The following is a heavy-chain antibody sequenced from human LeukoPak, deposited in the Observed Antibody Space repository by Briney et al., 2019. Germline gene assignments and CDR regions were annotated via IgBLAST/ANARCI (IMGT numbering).Heavy chain of an antibody. Sequence: GESLKISCKGSGYSFTSYWIGWVRQMPGKGLEWMGTIYPGDSDTRYSPSFQGQVTISADKSISTAYLQWSSLKASDTAMYYCARLDIVVVPAAMWTLDYWGQGTLVTVSS. CDR1: GYSFTSYW. CDR3: ARLDIVVVPAAMWTLDY. D-gene: IGHD2-2*01. J-gene: IGHJ4*02. CDR2: IYPGDSDT. V-gene: IGHV5-51*01.